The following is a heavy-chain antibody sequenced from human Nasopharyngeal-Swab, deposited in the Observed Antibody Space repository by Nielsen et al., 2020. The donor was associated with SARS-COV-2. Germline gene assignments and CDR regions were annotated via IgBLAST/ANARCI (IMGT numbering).Heavy chain of an antibody. D-gene: IGHD6-25*01. J-gene: IGHJ4*02. Sequence: SVKASCKASGGIFSSYAISWARQSPGQGLEWMGGIIPIFGTANYAQKFQGRVTITADKSTSTAYMELSSLRSEDTAVYYCARASPPAPDYWGQGTLVTVSS. CDR1: GGIFSSYA. CDR3: ARASPPAPDY. V-gene: IGHV1-69*06. CDR2: IIPIFGTA.